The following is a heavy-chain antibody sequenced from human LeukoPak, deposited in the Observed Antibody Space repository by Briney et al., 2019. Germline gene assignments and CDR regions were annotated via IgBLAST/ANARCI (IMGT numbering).Heavy chain of an antibody. V-gene: IGHV3-30*04. D-gene: IGHD3-16*01. Sequence: GGSLRLSCAASGFTFSSYAMHWVRQAPGKGLEWVAVISYDGSNKYYADSVKGRFTISRGNSKNTLYLQMNSLRAEDTAVYYCARDPVGALDYWGQGTLVTVSS. J-gene: IGHJ4*02. CDR3: ARDPVGALDY. CDR1: GFTFSSYA. CDR2: ISYDGSNK.